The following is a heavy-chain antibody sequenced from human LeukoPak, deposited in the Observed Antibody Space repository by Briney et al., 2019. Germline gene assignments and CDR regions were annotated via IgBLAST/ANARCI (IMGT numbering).Heavy chain of an antibody. Sequence: GGSLRLSCAAPGFTFSSYWMHWVRKAPGKGLVWVSRINSDGGSTSYADSVKRRFTISRDNAKNTLYLQSNSLRAEDTAVYYCSRGFSSGYYDWGQRTLVSVSS. CDR1: GFTFSSYW. CDR2: INSDGGST. D-gene: IGHD3-22*01. V-gene: IGHV3-74*01. CDR3: SRGFSSGYYD. J-gene: IGHJ4*02.